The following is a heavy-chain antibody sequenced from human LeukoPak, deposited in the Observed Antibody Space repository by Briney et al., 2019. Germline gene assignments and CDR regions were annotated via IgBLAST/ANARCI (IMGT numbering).Heavy chain of an antibody. V-gene: IGHV4-39*07. CDR2: INHSGST. CDR1: GGFISSYSDD. J-gene: IGHJ4*02. D-gene: IGHD6-13*01. CDR3: ARDSDIAAAGAVGYYFDY. Sequence: SETLSLTCTVSGGFISSYSDDWGWIRQPPGKGLEWIGEINHSGSTNYNPSLKSRVTISVDTSKNQFSLKLSSVTAADTAVYYCARDSDIAAAGAVGYYFDYWGQGTLVTVSS.